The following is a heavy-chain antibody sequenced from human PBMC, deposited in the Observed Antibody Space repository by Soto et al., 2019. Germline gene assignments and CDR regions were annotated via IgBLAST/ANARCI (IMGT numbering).Heavy chain of an antibody. Sequence: EVQLVESGGGRVEPGGSLRLSCSATGFTFNTYNMNWVRQAPGKGLEWVSSIDSTQTYIYYADSVRGRFTISSDNAKNSLFLQMNSLRAEDTAVYYCARDGGSGLSWFDPWGQGTLVTVSS. J-gene: IGHJ5*02. CDR2: IDSTQTYI. D-gene: IGHD6-19*01. CDR1: GFTFNTYN. V-gene: IGHV3-21*01. CDR3: ARDGGSGLSWFDP.